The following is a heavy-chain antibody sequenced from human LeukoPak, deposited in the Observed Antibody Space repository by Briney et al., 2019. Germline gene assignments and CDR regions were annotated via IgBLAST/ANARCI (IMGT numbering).Heavy chain of an antibody. CDR3: AREYSNSSGRSFDY. Sequence: GGSLRLSCAASAFTFSGYSMNWVRQAPGKGLEWVSYISPSATTIYYADSVKGRFTISRDNAKNSLYLQMNSLRAEDTAVYYCAREYSNSSGRSFDYWGQGTLVTVSS. D-gene: IGHD6-6*01. CDR2: ISPSATTI. J-gene: IGHJ4*02. CDR1: AFTFSGYS. V-gene: IGHV3-48*01.